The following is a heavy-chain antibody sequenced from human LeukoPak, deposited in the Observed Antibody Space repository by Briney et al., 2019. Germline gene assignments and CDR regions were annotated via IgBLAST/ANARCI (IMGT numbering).Heavy chain of an antibody. CDR1: GCTFSSYW. J-gene: IGHJ6*02. V-gene: IGHV3-7*01. CDR3: SRVSSVAATLWADYYYYGMDV. Sequence: VGSLRLSCAASGCTFSSYWMSWIRQAPGKGLEWVANIKQDGSEKYYVDSVKGRFTISRDNAKNSLYLRMNRLRAQDTAVNYWSRVSSVAATLWADYYYYGMDVWGQGTTVTVSS. CDR2: IKQDGSEK. D-gene: IGHD2-15*01.